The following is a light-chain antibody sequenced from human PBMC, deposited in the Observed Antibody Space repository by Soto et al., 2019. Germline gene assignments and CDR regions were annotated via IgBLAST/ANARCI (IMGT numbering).Light chain of an antibody. Sequence: EIVLTQSPGTLSLSPGETATLSCRASQSVDSSNLAWYQQRPVQAPSLLIFAASTRATGIPDRFSGSGSGADFTLTISGLESEDFAVYYCQQFGSSPVTFGQGTKLEIK. CDR1: QSVDSSN. CDR3: QQFGSSPVT. V-gene: IGKV3-20*01. CDR2: AAS. J-gene: IGKJ2*01.